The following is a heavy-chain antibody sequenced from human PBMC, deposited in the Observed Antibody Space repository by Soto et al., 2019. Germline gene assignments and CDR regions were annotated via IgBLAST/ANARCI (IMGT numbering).Heavy chain of an antibody. CDR2: IIPILGIA. CDR1: GGTFSSYT. D-gene: IGHD4-4*01. V-gene: IGHV1-69*02. J-gene: IGHJ5*02. Sequence: SVKVSCKASGGTFSSYTISWVRQAPGQGLEWMGRIIPILGIANYAQKFQGRVTITADKSTSTAYMELSSLRSEDTAVHYCARSPTVTKNWFDPWGQGTLVTVSS. CDR3: ARSPTVTKNWFDP.